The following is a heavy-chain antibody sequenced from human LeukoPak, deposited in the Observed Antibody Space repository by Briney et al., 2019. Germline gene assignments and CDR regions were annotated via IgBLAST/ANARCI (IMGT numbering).Heavy chain of an antibody. J-gene: IGHJ4*02. V-gene: IGHV4-59*08. Sequence: KASETLSLTCTVSGGSISSYYWSWIRQPPGKGLEWIGYIYYSGSTNYNPSLKSRVTISVDTSKNQFSLKLSSVTAADTAVYYCARLVAGNYFDYWGQGTLVTVSS. CDR2: IYYSGST. D-gene: IGHD6-19*01. CDR3: ARLVAGNYFDY. CDR1: GGSISSYY.